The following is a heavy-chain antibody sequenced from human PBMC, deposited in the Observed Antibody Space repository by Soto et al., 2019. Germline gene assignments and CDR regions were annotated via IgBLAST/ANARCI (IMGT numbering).Heavy chain of an antibody. CDR3: AREARWDNERFGDPYYMDV. CDR2: ISSSSSYI. Sequence: GGSLRLSCAASGFTFSSYSMNWVRQAPGKGLEWVSSISSSSSYIYYADSVKGRFTISRDNAKNSLYLQMNSLRAEDTAVYYCAREARWDNERFGDPYYMDVWGKGTTVTVSS. D-gene: IGHD3-10*01. J-gene: IGHJ6*03. CDR1: GFTFSSYS. V-gene: IGHV3-21*01.